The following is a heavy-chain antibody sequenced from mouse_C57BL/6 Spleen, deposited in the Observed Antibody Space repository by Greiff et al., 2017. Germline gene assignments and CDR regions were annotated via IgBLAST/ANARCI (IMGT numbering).Heavy chain of an antibody. CDR1: GFTFNTYA. J-gene: IGHJ4*01. CDR2: IRSKSSNYAT. CDR3: VRGTTVVDYYAMDY. V-gene: IGHV10-3*01. D-gene: IGHD1-1*01. Sequence: EVHLVESGGGLVQPKGSLKLSCAASGFTFNTYAMHWVRQAPGKGLEWVARIRSKSSNYATYYADSVKDRFTISRDDSQSMLYLQMNNLKTEDTAMYYCVRGTTVVDYYAMDYWGQGTSVTVSS.